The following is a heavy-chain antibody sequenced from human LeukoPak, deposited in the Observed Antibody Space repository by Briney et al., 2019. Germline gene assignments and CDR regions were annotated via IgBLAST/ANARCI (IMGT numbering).Heavy chain of an antibody. Sequence: PSETLSLTCTVSGGSISSSSYYWGWIRQPPGKGLEWIGSIHYSGSTYYYPSLKSRVTISVDTSKNQFSLKLSSVTATDTAVYFCARHLGCSSGRCYSTNNWFDPWGQGTLVAVSS. CDR1: GGSISSSSYY. V-gene: IGHV4-39*01. J-gene: IGHJ5*02. CDR3: ARHLGCSSGRCYSTNNWFDP. CDR2: IHYSGST. D-gene: IGHD2-15*01.